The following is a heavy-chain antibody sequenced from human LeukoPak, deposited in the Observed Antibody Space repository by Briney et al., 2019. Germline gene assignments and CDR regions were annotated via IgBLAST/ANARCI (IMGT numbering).Heavy chain of an antibody. CDR3: ASGRYYFDY. Sequence: ASVKVSCKASGYTFTGYYMHWVRQAPGQGLEWMGRINPNSGGTNYAQKFQGRVTITRDTSASTAYMELSSLRSEDTAVCYCASGRYYFDYWGQGTLVTVSS. V-gene: IGHV1-2*06. J-gene: IGHJ4*02. CDR2: INPNSGGT. CDR1: GYTFTGYY.